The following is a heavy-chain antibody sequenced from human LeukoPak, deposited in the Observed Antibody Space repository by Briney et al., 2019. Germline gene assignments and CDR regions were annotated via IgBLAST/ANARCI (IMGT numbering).Heavy chain of an antibody. CDR3: AKGKHPSTYYYDSSGSPPPDY. V-gene: IGHV3-23*01. CDR1: GFTFSSYA. J-gene: IGHJ4*02. Sequence: PGGSLRLSCAASGFTFSSYAMSWVRQAPGKGLEWVSSISGNGGSTYYADSVKGRFTISRDNSKNTLYLQMNSLRAEDTAVYYSAKGKHPSTYYYDSSGSPPPDYWGQGTLVTVSS. D-gene: IGHD3-22*01. CDR2: ISGNGGST.